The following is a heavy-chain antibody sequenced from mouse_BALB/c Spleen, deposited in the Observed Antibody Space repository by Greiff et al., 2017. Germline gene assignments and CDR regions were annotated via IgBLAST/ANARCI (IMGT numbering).Heavy chain of an antibody. CDR3: ARIGRYYAMDY. CDR2: IWSGGST. D-gene: IGHD2-14*01. CDR1: GFSFTSYG. V-gene: IGHV2-2*02. Sequence: VKLMESGPGLVQPSQSLSITCTVSGFSFTSYGVHWVRQSPGKGLEWLGVIWSGGSTDYNAAFISRLSISKDNSKSQVFFKMNSLQANDTAIYYCARIGRYYAMDYWGQGTSVTVSS. J-gene: IGHJ4*01.